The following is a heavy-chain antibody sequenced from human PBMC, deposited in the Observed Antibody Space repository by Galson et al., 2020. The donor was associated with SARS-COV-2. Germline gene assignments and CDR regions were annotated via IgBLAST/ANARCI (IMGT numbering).Heavy chain of an antibody. D-gene: IGHD1-26*01. CDR1: GFTFSSYS. V-gene: IGHV3-21*01. CDR3: AREGGWWELDYYGMDV. CDR2: ISSSSSYI. J-gene: IGHJ6*02. Sequence: GGSLRLSCAASGFTFSSYSMNWVRQAPGKGLEWVSSISSSSSYIYYADSVKGRFTISRDNAKNSLYLQMNSLRAEDTAVYYCAREGGWWELDYYGMDVWGQGTTVTVSS.